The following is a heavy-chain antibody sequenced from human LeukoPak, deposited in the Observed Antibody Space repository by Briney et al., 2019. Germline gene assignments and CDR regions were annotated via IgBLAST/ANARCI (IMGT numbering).Heavy chain of an antibody. CDR1: GGTFSSYA. J-gene: IGHJ2*01. Sequence: SVKVSCKASGGTFSSYAISWVRQAPGQGLEWMGGIIPIFGTANYAQKFQGRVTITADESTSTAYMELSSLRSEDTAVYYCAHEGYCSSTSCSWYFDLWGRGTLVTVSS. V-gene: IGHV1-69*13. CDR3: AHEGYCSSTSCSWYFDL. CDR2: IIPIFGTA. D-gene: IGHD2-2*01.